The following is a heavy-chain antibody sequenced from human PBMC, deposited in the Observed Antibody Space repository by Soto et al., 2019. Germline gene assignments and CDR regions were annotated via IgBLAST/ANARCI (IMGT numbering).Heavy chain of an antibody. D-gene: IGHD6-19*01. CDR3: ARISGWRYYHYYYDMDV. CDR1: GYSFTSYW. V-gene: IGHV5-51*01. CDR2: IYPGDSDT. J-gene: IGHJ6*02. Sequence: GESLKISCKGSGYSFTSYWIGWVRQMPGKGLEWMGIIYPGDSDTRYSPSFQGQVTISADKSISTAYLQWSSLKASDTAMYYCARISGWRYYHYYYDMDVWGQGTTVTVSS.